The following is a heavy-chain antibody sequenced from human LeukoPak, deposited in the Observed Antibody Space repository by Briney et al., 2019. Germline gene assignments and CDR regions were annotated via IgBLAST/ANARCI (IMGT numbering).Heavy chain of an antibody. CDR1: GYTFTSYY. D-gene: IGHD3-22*01. CDR2: IWYDGSNK. Sequence: SCKASGYTFTSYYLHWVRQAPGKGLEWVAVIWYDGSNKYYADSVKGRFTISRDNSKNTLYLQMNSLRAEDTAVYYCARVAYYYDSSGYYGHWGQGTLVTVSS. V-gene: IGHV3-33*01. J-gene: IGHJ4*02. CDR3: ARVAYYYDSSGYYGH.